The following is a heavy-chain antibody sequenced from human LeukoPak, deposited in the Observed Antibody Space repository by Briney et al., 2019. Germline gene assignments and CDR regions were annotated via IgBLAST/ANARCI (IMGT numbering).Heavy chain of an antibody. CDR3: AKDGDTYSYGRFDY. D-gene: IGHD5-18*01. CDR1: TFNFGLYA. Sequence: GGSLRLSCEASTFNFGLYAMSWVRQAPGKGLEWVSAISGSGGSTYYADSVKGRFTISRDNSKNTLYLQMNSLRAEDTAVYYCAKDGDTYSYGRFDYWGQGTLVTVSS. V-gene: IGHV3-23*01. CDR2: ISGSGGST. J-gene: IGHJ4*02.